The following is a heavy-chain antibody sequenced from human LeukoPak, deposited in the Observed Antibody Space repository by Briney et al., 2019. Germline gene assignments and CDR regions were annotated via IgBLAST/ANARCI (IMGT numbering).Heavy chain of an antibody. Sequence: GGSLRLSCAASGFTFSSYSMNWVRQAPGKGLEWVSYISSSGSTIYYADSVKGRFTISRDNAKNSLYLQMNSLRAEDTAVYYCARPPSDSSGYPFDYWGQGTLVTVSS. CDR3: ARPPSDSSGYPFDY. CDR2: ISSSGSTI. CDR1: GFTFSSYS. V-gene: IGHV3-48*04. J-gene: IGHJ4*02. D-gene: IGHD3-22*01.